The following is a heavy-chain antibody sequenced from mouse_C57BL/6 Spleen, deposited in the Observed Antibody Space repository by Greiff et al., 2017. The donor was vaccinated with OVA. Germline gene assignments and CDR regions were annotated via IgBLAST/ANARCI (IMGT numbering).Heavy chain of an antibody. D-gene: IGHD1-1*01. CDR1: GYTFTDYN. CDR2: INPNNGGT. J-gene: IGHJ3*01. Sequence: EVQLQQSGPELVKPGASVKIPCKASGYTFTDYNMDWVKQSHGKSLEWIGDINPNNGGTIYNQKFKGKATLTVDKSSSTAYMELRSLTSEDTAVYYCARGSYGSSYAWFAYWGQGTQVTVSA. V-gene: IGHV1-18*01. CDR3: ARGSYGSSYAWFAY.